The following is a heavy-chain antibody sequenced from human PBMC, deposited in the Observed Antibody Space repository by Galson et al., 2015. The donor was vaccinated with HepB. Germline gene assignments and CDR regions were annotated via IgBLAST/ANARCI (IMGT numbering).Heavy chain of an antibody. Sequence: SCKASGYIFISYAIHWVRQAPGQRLEWMGWINGGNGNIKYSQKFQDRVTLTRDTSASSAYMELSSLRSEDTAVYYCARGYTSSWSLDYWGQGTLVTVSS. CDR3: ARGYTSSWSLDY. J-gene: IGHJ4*02. CDR1: GYIFISYA. V-gene: IGHV1-3*01. CDR2: INGGNGNI. D-gene: IGHD6-13*01.